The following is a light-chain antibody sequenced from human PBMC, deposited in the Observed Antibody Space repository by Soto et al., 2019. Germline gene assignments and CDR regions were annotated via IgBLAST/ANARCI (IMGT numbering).Light chain of an antibody. J-gene: IGKJ1*01. CDR2: GAS. V-gene: IGKV3-20*01. CDR3: QHWT. CDR1: QSVSSSY. Sequence: IVLTPSPGTLSLSPGERATLSCRASQSVSSSYLAWYQQKPGQAPRLLIYGASSRATGIPDRFSGSGSGTDFTLTISRLEPEDFAVYYCQHWTFGQGTKVDIK.